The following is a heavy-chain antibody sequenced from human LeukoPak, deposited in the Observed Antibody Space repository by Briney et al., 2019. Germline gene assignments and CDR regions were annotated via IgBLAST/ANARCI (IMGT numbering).Heavy chain of an antibody. D-gene: IGHD3-22*01. J-gene: IGHJ6*02. CDR3: ARDCLVRYDSSGYNYGMDV. V-gene: IGHV4-31*03. CDR1: GGSISSGGYY. Sequence: SETLSLTCTVSGGSISSGGYYWSWIRQHPGKGLEWIGYIYYSGSTYYNPSLKSRVTISVDTSKNQFSLKLSSVTAADTAVYYCARDCLVRYDSSGYNYGMDVWGQGTTVTVSS. CDR2: IYYSGST.